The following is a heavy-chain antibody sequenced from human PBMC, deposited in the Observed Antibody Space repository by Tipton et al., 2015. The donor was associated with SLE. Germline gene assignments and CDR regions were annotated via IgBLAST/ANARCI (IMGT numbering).Heavy chain of an antibody. CDR3: ARGTAAEGDDAFDI. Sequence: SLRLSCAASGFTFSSYGMHWVRQAPGKGLEWVAVISYDGSNKYYADSVKGRFTISRDNSKNTLYLQMNSLRAEDTAVYYCARGTAAEGDDAFDIWGQGTMVTVSS. CDR2: ISYDGSNK. J-gene: IGHJ3*02. V-gene: IGHV3-33*05. CDR1: GFTFSSYG. D-gene: IGHD6-13*01.